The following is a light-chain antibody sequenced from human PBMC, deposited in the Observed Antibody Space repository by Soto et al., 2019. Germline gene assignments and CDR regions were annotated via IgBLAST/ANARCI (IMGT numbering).Light chain of an antibody. CDR1: NIGSKT. Sequence: SYELTQTPSVSVAPGKTATITCGDNNIGSKTVHWYRQKAGQAPVVVIYYDNDRPSGIPERFSGSNSGNTATLTISRVEAGDEADYYCQVWDSSSDHVVFGGGTKLTVL. CDR2: YDN. J-gene: IGLJ2*01. CDR3: QVWDSSSDHVV. V-gene: IGLV3-21*04.